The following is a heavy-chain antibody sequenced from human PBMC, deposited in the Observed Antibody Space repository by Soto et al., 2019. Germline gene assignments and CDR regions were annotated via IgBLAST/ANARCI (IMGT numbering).Heavy chain of an antibody. Sequence: QVQLQQWGAGLLTPSETLSLTCAVYGGSFSGYYWSWIRQPPGKGLEWIGEINHSGITNYNPSLKSRVTISVDTSKNQFYLKLSSVTDADTAVYYCARGPGYDFWSAYYYYGMDVWVQGTTVTVSS. CDR2: INHSGIT. CDR1: GGSFSGYY. V-gene: IGHV4-34*01. D-gene: IGHD3-3*01. CDR3: ARGPGYDFWSAYYYYGMDV. J-gene: IGHJ6*02.